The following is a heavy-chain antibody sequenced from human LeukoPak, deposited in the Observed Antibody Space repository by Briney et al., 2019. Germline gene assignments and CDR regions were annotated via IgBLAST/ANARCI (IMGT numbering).Heavy chain of an antibody. CDR1: GGSFSGYY. D-gene: IGHD1-14*01. CDR3: ARDRKYYYHMDV. J-gene: IGHJ6*03. V-gene: IGHV4-34*01. CDR2: IYHSGST. Sequence: PSETLSLTCAVYGGSFSGYYWGWIRQPPGKGLEWIGSIYHSGSTYYNPSLKSRVTISVDTSKDQFSLKLSSLTAADTAVYYCARDRKYYYHMDVWGKGTTVTVSS.